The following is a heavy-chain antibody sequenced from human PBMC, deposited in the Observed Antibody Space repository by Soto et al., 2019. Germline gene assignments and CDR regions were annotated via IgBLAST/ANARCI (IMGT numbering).Heavy chain of an antibody. J-gene: IGHJ5*02. D-gene: IGHD2-2*02. Sequence: EVQLVESGGGLVKPGGSLRLSCAASGFTFSSYSMNWVRQAPGKGLEWVSSISSSSSYIYYADSVKGRFTISRDNAKNSLYLQMNSLRAEDTAVYYCAREVRVPAAILNYGRFDPWGQGTLVTVSS. V-gene: IGHV3-21*01. CDR1: GFTFSSYS. CDR2: ISSSSSYI. CDR3: AREVRVPAAILNYGRFDP.